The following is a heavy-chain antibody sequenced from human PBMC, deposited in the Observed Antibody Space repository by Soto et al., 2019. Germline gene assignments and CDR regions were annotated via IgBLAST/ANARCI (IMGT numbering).Heavy chain of an antibody. CDR1: GGTFSSYA. J-gene: IGHJ3*02. D-gene: IGHD2-15*01. CDR3: ARDQGIVVVVAATPGAFDI. V-gene: IGHV1-69*01. CDR2: IIPIFGTA. Sequence: QVPLVQSGAEVKKPGSSVKVSCKASGGTFSSYAISWVRQAPGQGLEWMGGIIPIFGTANYAQKLQGRVTITADQSTSTAYMELSSLRSEDTAVYYCARDQGIVVVVAATPGAFDIWGQGTMVTVSS.